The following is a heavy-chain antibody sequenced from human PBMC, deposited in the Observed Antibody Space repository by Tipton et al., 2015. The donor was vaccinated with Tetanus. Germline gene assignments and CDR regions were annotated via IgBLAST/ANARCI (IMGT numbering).Heavy chain of an antibody. V-gene: IGHV3-20*04. CDR2: ISWNSRSI. CDR3: AREGSSGWFDP. Sequence: GSLRLSCAASGFIISDKCISWVRQAPGKGLEWVSGISWNSRSIGYADSVKGRFTISRDNAKNSLYLQMNSLRADDTALYYCAREGSSGWFDPWGRGTLVTVSS. CDR1: GFIISDKC. J-gene: IGHJ5*02. D-gene: IGHD1-26*01.